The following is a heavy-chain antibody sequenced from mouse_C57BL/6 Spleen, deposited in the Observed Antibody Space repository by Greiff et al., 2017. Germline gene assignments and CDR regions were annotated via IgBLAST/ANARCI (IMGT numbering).Heavy chain of an antibody. CDR3: ARLNWDHAMDY. CDR1: GYTFTDYY. Sequence: EVKLVESGPELVKPGASVKISCKASGYTFTDYYMNWVKQSHGKSLEWIGDINPNNGGTSYNQKFKGKATLTVDKSSSTAYMELRSLTSEDSAVYYCARLNWDHAMDYWGQGTSVTVSS. J-gene: IGHJ4*01. CDR2: INPNNGGT. V-gene: IGHV1-26*01. D-gene: IGHD4-1*02.